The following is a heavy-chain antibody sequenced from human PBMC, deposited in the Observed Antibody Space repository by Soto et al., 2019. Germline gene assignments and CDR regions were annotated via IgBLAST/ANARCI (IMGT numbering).Heavy chain of an antibody. CDR3: ARSYTPLVVVPAALPDY. D-gene: IGHD2-2*01. CDR1: GYTFTGYY. CDR2: INPNSGGT. Sequence: GASVKVSCKASGYTFTGYYMHWVRQAPGQGLEWMGWINPNSGGTNYAQKFQGWVTMTRDTSISTAYMELSRLRSDDTAVYYCARSYTPLVVVPAALPDYWGQGTLVTVSS. V-gene: IGHV1-2*04. J-gene: IGHJ4*02.